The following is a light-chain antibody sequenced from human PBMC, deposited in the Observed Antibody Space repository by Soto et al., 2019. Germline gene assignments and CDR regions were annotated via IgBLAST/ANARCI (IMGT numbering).Light chain of an antibody. V-gene: IGKV4-1*01. CDR2: WAS. Sequence: DIGMTQSPDYMAVSLGDRGKVNCKSGQSVLYSSNNKNYLAWYQQKPGQPPKLLIYWASTRESGVTDRFSGSGSGTDFTLTIRSMQAEDVAVYYCQKYYSTTWTGGQGTKGDIK. J-gene: IGKJ1*01. CDR3: QKYYSTTWT. CDR1: QSVLYSSNNKNY.